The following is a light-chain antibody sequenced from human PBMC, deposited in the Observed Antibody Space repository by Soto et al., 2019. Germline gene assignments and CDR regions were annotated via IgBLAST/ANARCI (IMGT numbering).Light chain of an antibody. Sequence: TVLTQSPGTLSLSPGERYTLSCMAIQSVSSSSLAWYQQRPGQAPRLLIYGTSSRATGIPDRFSGSGSGTDFTLTISRLEPEDFAVYFCQRYGSSPLITFGQGTRLEIK. CDR2: GTS. CDR3: QRYGSSPLIT. J-gene: IGKJ5*01. CDR1: QSVSSSS. V-gene: IGKV3-20*01.